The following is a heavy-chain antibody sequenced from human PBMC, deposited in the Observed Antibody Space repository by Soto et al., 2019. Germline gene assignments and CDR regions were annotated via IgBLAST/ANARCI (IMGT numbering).Heavy chain of an antibody. Sequence: HPGGPLRLCCAASGFTFNSYPMSWVRQAPGKGLEWVSAISGSGGSTYYADSVKGRFTISRDNSKNTLYLQMNSLRAEDTAVYYCARRALTITVLYYFDFWGQGTLVTVSS. CDR3: ARRALTITVLYYFDF. J-gene: IGHJ4*02. V-gene: IGHV3-23*01. D-gene: IGHD3-3*01. CDR2: ISGSGGST. CDR1: GFTFNSYP.